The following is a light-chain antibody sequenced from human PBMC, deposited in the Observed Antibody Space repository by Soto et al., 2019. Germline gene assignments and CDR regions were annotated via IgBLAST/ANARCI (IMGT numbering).Light chain of an antibody. V-gene: IGKV3-15*01. CDR2: GAS. CDR3: QQYDYWPRT. J-gene: IGKJ1*01. CDR1: ETVRSN. Sequence: VLTQSPGTLSLSQGERATLSCRASETVRSNLAWYQQKPGQAPRLLMYGASNRATGIPARFSGSGSGTEFTLTISSLQSEDFAVYYCQQYDYWPRTFGQGTKV.